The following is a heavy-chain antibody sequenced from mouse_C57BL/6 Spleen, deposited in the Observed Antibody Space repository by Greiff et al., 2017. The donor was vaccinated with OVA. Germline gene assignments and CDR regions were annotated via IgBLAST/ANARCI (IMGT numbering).Heavy chain of an antibody. J-gene: IGHJ4*01. CDR1: GFSLTSYG. D-gene: IGHD2-3*01. V-gene: IGHV2-2*01. Sequence: VKLMESGPGLVQPSQSLSLTCTVSGFSLTSYGVHWVRQSPGKGLEWLGVIWTGGSTDYYAAFISSLTISKDNSKSQGFFKMNRLQADDTAIYYCARALGYDGYGDCWGQGTSVTVSS. CDR3: ARALGYDGYGDC. CDR2: IWTGGST.